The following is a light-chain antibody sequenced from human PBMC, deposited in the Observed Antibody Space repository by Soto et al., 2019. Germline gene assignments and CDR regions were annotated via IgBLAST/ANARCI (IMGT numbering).Light chain of an antibody. Sequence: DIVMTQSPDSLAVSLGERATLNCKSSQSVLYSSNNKNYLAWYQQKPGQPPKLLIYWASSRESGVPDRFSGSESGTEFTLTITSLQAEDVAVYYCQQYYSSPQTVGGGTKVEIK. V-gene: IGKV4-1*01. J-gene: IGKJ4*01. CDR3: QQYYSSPQT. CDR1: QSVLYSSNNKNY. CDR2: WAS.